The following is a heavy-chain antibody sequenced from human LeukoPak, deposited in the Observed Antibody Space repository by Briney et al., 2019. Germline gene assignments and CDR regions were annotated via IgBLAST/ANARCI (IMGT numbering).Heavy chain of an antibody. CDR2: IYPDDSDT. V-gene: IGHV5-51*01. CDR1: GYRFNAYW. D-gene: IGHD3-22*01. Sequence: GESLKISCKGSGYRFNAYWIAWVRQMPGKGLEWMGIIYPDDSDTRYSPSFQGQVTISADKSVRTAYLQWSSLRASDTAMYYCARPNITSYYDSRGYDAFDVWGQGTMVTVSS. J-gene: IGHJ3*01. CDR3: ARPNITSYYDSRGYDAFDV.